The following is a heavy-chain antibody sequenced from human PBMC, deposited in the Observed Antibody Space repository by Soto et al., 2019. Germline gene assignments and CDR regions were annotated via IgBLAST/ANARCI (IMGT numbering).Heavy chain of an antibody. D-gene: IGHD1-26*01. CDR2: INTDGSST. CDR3: ARASGSNIHFDY. V-gene: IGHV3-74*01. J-gene: IGHJ4*02. Sequence: GGSLRLSCAASGFAASSNYMFWVRQAPGKGLVWVSRINTDGSSTTYADSVKGRFTISRDNTKNTLYLQMNSLRVEDTAVYYCARASGSNIHFDYWGQGTLVTVSS. CDR1: GFAASSNY.